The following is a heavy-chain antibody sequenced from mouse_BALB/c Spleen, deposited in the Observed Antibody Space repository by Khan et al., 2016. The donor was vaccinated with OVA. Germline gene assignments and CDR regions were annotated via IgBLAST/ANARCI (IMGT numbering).Heavy chain of an antibody. Sequence: VELVESGAELARPGASVKLSCKASGYTFTDYYINWVRQRTGQGLEWIGDIYPGIGNTYYNEKFKGKATLTADKSSSTAYMHLSSLTSEDSAVYFCARAGTGSFLYWGQGTLVTVSA. D-gene: IGHD4-1*01. CDR1: GYTFTDYY. CDR2: IYPGIGNT. V-gene: IGHV1-77*01. CDR3: ARAGTGSFLY. J-gene: IGHJ3*01.